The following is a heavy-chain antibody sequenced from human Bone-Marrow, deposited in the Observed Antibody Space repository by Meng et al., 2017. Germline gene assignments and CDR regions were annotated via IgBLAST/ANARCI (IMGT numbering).Heavy chain of an antibody. CDR1: GYTFTSYD. D-gene: IGHD4-17*01. V-gene: IGHV1-69*10. CDR3: ARAPTVTTLRGNRYYFDY. Sequence: SVKVSCKASGYTFTSYDINWVRQATGQGLEWMGWIIPILGIANYAQKFQGRVTITADKSTSTAYMELSSLRSEDTAVYYCARAPTVTTLRGNRYYFDYWGQGTLVTVSS. CDR2: IIPILGIA. J-gene: IGHJ4*02.